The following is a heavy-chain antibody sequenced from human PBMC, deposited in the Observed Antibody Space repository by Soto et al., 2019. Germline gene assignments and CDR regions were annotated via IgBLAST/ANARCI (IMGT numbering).Heavy chain of an antibody. CDR2: IKEDGSAN. CDR3: AREDFYRFDY. CDR1: GFSFTSYW. Sequence: EVQLVESGGGLVQPGGSLRVSCAASGFSFTSYWMSWVRQAPGKGLEWVANIKEDGSANYYLASVKGRFTTSRDNAKTSLYLPMSSLRAEDTAVYYCAREDFYRFDYWGQGNLVTVSS. J-gene: IGHJ4*02. V-gene: IGHV3-7*01.